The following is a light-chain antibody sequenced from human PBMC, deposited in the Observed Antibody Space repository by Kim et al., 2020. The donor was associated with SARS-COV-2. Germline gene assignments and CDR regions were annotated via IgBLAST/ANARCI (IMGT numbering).Light chain of an antibody. CDR3: QAWDSSTEV. V-gene: IGLV3-1*01. Sequence: SYELTQPPSVSVSPGQTASITCSGDKLGETYASWYQQRPGQSPVLVLYADKKRPSGIPERFSGSNSGNTATLTISGAQPVDEADYYCQAWDSSTEVFGGGTQLTVL. J-gene: IGLJ3*02. CDR1: KLGETY. CDR2: ADK.